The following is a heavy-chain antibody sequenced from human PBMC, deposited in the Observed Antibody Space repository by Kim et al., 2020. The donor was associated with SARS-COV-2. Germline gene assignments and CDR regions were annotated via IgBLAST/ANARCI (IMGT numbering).Heavy chain of an antibody. J-gene: IGHJ6*02. CDR1: GYSFTSYW. V-gene: IGHV5-51*01. Sequence: GESLKISCKGSGYSFTSYWIGWVRQMPGKGLEWMGIIYPGDSDTRYSPSFQGQVTISADKSISTAYLQWSSLKASDTAMYYCARDQGRYSSSSVTYYYGMDVWGQGTTVTVSS. CDR2: IYPGDSDT. D-gene: IGHD6-6*01. CDR3: ARDQGRYSSSSVTYYYGMDV.